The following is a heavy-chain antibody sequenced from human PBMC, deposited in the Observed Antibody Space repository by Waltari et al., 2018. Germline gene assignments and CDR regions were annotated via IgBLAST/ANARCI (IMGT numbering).Heavy chain of an antibody. J-gene: IGHJ4*02. CDR1: GFPFSTYA. D-gene: IGHD3-10*01. CDR3: ARGGLEWFGELIDY. V-gene: IGHV3-30*15. CDR2: ISYDGRIK. Sequence: QVQLVESGGGVVHPGGSLRLSCAASGFPFSTYAVHWVRQAPGKGLECVSFISYDGRIKYNADSVEGPLTISRDNARNTMALQKSSLTAEDTAVYYCARGGLEWFGELIDYWGQGTLVTVSS.